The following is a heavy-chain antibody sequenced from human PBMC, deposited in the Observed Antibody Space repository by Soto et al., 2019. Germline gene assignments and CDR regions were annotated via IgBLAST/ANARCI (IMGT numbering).Heavy chain of an antibody. D-gene: IGHD5-12*01. CDR3: ARAGDSGYDYNPYYYYGMDV. Sequence: VKVSCKASGYTFTGYYMHWVRQAPGQGLEWMGWINPNSGGTNYAQKFQGWVTMTRDTSISTAYMELSRLRSDDTAVYYCARAGDSGYDYNPYYYYGMDVWGQGTTVTVSS. CDR2: INPNSGGT. V-gene: IGHV1-2*04. J-gene: IGHJ6*02. CDR1: GYTFTGYY.